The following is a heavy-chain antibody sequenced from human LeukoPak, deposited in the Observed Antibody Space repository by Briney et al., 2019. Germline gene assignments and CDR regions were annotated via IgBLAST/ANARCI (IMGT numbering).Heavy chain of an antibody. J-gene: IGHJ5*02. V-gene: IGHV3-30*02. CDR1: GFTFSSYG. D-gene: IGHD6-13*01. CDR2: IRYDGSNK. Sequence: GGSLRLSCAASGFTFSSYGMHWVRQAPGKGLEWVAFIRYDGSNKYYADSVKGRFTISRDNSKNTQYLQMNSLTAEDTAVYYCAKDFYSSSWYGFSNWFDPWGQGTLVTVSS. CDR3: AKDFYSSSWYGFSNWFDP.